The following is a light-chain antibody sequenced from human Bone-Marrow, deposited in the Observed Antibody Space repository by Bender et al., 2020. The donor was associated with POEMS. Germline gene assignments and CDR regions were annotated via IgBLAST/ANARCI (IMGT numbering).Light chain of an antibody. Sequence: QSALTQPASVSGSPGQSITISCTGTSSDVGGYNYVSWYQQHPGKAPKLIVYDVSNRPSGVSNRFSGSKSGNTASLTISGLQTEDEADYFCSSYSSSSIHYVFGTATMVTVL. V-gene: IGLV2-14*01. CDR2: DVS. J-gene: IGLJ1*01. CDR3: SSYSSSSIHYV. CDR1: SSDVGGYNY.